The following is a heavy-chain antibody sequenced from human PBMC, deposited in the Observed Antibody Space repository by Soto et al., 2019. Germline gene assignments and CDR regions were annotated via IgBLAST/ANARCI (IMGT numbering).Heavy chain of an antibody. Sequence: SETLSLTCTVSGGSISSFYWSWIRQPPGKGLEWIGYIYYSGSTNYNPSLKSRVTISVDTSKNQFSLKLSSVTAADTAVYYCARHDNYDFWSGPYIDYWGQGTLVTVSS. CDR2: IYYSGST. V-gene: IGHV4-59*08. CDR1: GGSISSFY. CDR3: ARHDNYDFWSGPYIDY. J-gene: IGHJ4*02. D-gene: IGHD3-3*01.